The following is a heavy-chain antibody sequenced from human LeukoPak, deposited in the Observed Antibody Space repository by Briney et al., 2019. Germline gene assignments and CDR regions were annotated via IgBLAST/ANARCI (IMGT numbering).Heavy chain of an antibody. CDR2: ISSSGSTI. CDR3: AREKLLADYFDY. V-gene: IGHV3-48*03. J-gene: IGHJ4*02. CDR1: GFTFSSSE. D-gene: IGHD2/OR15-2a*01. Sequence: GGSLRLSCAVSGFTFSSSEMNWVRQAPGKGLEWVSYISSSGSTIYYADSVKGRFTISRDNAKNSLYLQMNSLRAEDTAVYYCAREKLLADYFDYWGQGTLVTVSS.